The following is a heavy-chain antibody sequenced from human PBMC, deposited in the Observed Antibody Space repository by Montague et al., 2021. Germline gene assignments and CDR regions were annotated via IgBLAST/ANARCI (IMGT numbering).Heavy chain of an antibody. CDR1: GASITSNIYY. CDR3: ARVFSSWYVGWFDP. D-gene: IGHD6-13*01. J-gene: IGHJ5*02. Sequence: SETRSLTCTVSGASITSNIYYWGWIRQSPGKGLEWIGSIYYSGNSSYQPSLKSRITMAVDTSKNQFSLKLSSVTAADTAIYYCARVFSSWYVGWFDPWGQGTLVTVSS. V-gene: IGHV4-39*07. CDR2: IYYSGNS.